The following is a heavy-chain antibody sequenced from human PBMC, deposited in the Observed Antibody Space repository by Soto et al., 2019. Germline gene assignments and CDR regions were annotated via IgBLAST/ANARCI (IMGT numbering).Heavy chain of an antibody. CDR2: IYYSGST. CDR1: GGSISSYY. V-gene: IGHV4-59*08. CDR3: ARRYGSWFDP. J-gene: IGHJ5*02. Sequence: SGTLSLTCTVAGGSISSYYWSWIRQPPGKGLEWIGYIYYSGSTNYNPSLKSRVTISVDTSKNQFSLKLSSVTAADTAVYYCARRYGSWFDPWGQGTLVTVSS. D-gene: IGHD5-18*01.